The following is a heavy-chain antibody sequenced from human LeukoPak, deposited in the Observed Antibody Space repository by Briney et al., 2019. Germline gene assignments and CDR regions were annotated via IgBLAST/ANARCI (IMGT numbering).Heavy chain of an antibody. V-gene: IGHV3-21*04. J-gene: IGHJ4*02. Sequence: GGSLRLSCAASGFTFSSYSMNWVRQAPGKGLEWVSSISSSSSYIYYADSVKGRFTISRDNSKNTLYLQMNSLRAEDTAVYHCAKGTIAAPGGAFDYWGQGTLVTVSS. CDR2: ISSSSSYI. D-gene: IGHD6-13*01. CDR3: AKGTIAAPGGAFDY. CDR1: GFTFSSYS.